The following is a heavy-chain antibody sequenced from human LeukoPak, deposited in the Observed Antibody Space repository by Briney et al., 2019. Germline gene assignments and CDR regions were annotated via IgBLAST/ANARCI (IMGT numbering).Heavy chain of an antibody. CDR1: GGTFSSYA. J-gene: IGHJ3*02. D-gene: IGHD1-20*01. CDR2: IIPIFGTA. CDR3: ARERGNWNDKAFDI. V-gene: IGHV1-69*06. Sequence: SVKVSCKASGGTFSSYAISWVRQAPGQGLEWMGGIIPIFGTANYAQKFQGRVTITADKSTSTAYMELSSLRSEDTAVYYCARERGNWNDKAFDIWGQETMVTVSS.